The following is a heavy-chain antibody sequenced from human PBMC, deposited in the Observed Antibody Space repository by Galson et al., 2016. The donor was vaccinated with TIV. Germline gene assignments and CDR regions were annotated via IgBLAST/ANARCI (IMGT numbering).Heavy chain of an antibody. D-gene: IGHD3-22*01. V-gene: IGHV1-69*13. J-gene: IGHJ4*02. Sequence: QSGAEVKKPGAPVKVSCKASGVIFRNFAITWVRQAPGQGLEWMGRITPIFGTTKYAQRFQGRVTLTANDSTSTAYMELSFLRSEDTAIYYCARVRGEFYDSSGYYDSWGQGTLVSVSS. CDR1: GVIFRNFA. CDR3: ARVRGEFYDSSGYYDS. CDR2: ITPIFGTT.